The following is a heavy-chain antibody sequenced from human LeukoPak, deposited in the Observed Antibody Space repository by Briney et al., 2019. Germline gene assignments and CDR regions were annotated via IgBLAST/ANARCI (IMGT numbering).Heavy chain of an antibody. V-gene: IGHV1-69*05. D-gene: IGHD3-3*01. Sequence: XAAGGAFSSYAISXGRRAPGQGGXGMXGIIPIFGTSNYAQNFQGRVTITTDESTSTAYMELSSLRSEDTAVYYCAREATVFGVVNTYYYYYFDVWGNGTTVTVSS. J-gene: IGHJ6*03. CDR1: GGAFSSYA. CDR2: IIPIFGTS. CDR3: AREATVFGVVNTYYYYYFDV.